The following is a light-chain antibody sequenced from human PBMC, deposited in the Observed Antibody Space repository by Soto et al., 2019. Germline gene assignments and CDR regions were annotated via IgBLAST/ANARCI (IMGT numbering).Light chain of an antibody. CDR1: QRFYSN. CDR2: GAS. J-gene: IGKJ5*01. V-gene: IGKV3-15*01. CDR3: QQYTNWPPNT. Sequence: EILMTPSPDTLSVSPGESATLSCRASQRFYSNLAWYQQRPGQAPRLLIYGASTRATGVPARFSGRGSGTEFTLTISSLQSEDFAVYYCQQYTNWPPNTFGQGTRLEI.